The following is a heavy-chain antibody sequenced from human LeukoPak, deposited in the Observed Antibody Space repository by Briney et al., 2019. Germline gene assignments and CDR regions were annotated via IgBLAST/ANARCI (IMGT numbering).Heavy chain of an antibody. V-gene: IGHV4-30-2*01. CDR3: ARMVVDVTRWFDP. CDR1: GDSMSSSRFS. CDR2: SYHGGST. D-gene: IGHD2-15*01. Sequence: SETLSLTCDVSGDSMSSSRFSWSWFRQPPGKGLEWIGYSYHGGSTHYNPSLQSRVTISVDRSKKQFSLNLHSVAAADTAVYYCARMVVDVTRWFDPWGQGTLVTVSS. J-gene: IGHJ5*02.